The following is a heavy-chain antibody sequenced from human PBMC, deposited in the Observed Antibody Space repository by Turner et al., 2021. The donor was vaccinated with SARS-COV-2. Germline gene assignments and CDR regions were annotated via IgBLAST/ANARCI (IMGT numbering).Heavy chain of an antibody. CDR1: GFTFSDYY. CDR3: AGAHDYLYK. V-gene: IGHV3-11*06. D-gene: IGHD4-17*01. Sequence: QVQLVESGGGLVKRGGSLSLSCAASGFTFSDYYMSWIRQAPGKGLEWVSYISTSSSYTNYADSVKGRFTISRDNAKNSLYLQMNSLRAEDTAVYYCAGAHDYLYKWGQGTLVTVSS. J-gene: IGHJ4*02. CDR2: ISTSSSYT.